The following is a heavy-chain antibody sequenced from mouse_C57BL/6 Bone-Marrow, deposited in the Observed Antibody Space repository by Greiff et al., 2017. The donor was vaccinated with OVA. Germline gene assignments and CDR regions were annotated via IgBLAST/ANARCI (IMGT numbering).Heavy chain of an antibody. Sequence: QVQLQQSGAELVKPGASVKLSCKASGYTFTSYWMQWVKQRPGQGLEWIGEIDPSDSYTNYNQKFKGKATLTVDTSSSTAYMQLSSLTSEDSAVYYCARGRGYYGSPYYFDYWGQGTTLTVSS. V-gene: IGHV1-50*01. CDR1: GYTFTSYW. J-gene: IGHJ2*01. CDR3: ARGRGYYGSPYYFDY. D-gene: IGHD1-1*01. CDR2: IDPSDSYT.